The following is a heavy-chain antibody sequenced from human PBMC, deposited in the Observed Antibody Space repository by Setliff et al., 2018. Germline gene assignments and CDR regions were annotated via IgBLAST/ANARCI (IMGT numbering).Heavy chain of an antibody. V-gene: IGHV3-7*01. CDR2: IKQDGSEK. CDR3: ARDHAYGSRFYYYYYNMDV. Sequence: PGGSLRLSCAASGFTFSRYWMSWVRQAPGKGLEWVANIKQDGSEKYYVDSVKGRFTISRDNAKNSLYLQMNSLRAEDMAVYYCARDHAYGSRFYYYYYNMDVWGQGTTVTVSS. J-gene: IGHJ6*02. CDR1: GFTFSRYW. D-gene: IGHD3-10*01.